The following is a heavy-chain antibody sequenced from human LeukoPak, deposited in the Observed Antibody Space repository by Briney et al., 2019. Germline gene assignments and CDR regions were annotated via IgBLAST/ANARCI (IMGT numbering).Heavy chain of an antibody. J-gene: IGHJ3*02. D-gene: IGHD6-25*01. Sequence: GGSLRLSCAASGFIFSSYWMHWVRQVPGKGLVWVSRIHSDGRRTTYADSVKCRFTISRDNAKNSLYLQMNSLRAEDMAVYYCAREEGSVNAFDIWGQGTKVTVSS. CDR2: IHSDGRRT. CDR3: AREEGSVNAFDI. V-gene: IGHV3-74*01. CDR1: GFIFSSYW.